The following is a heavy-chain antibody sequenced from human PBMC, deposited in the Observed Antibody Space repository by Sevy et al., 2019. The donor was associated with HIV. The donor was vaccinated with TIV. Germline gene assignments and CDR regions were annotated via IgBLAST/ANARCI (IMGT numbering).Heavy chain of an antibody. CDR1: GFTFSDHG. V-gene: IGHV3-30*18. Sequence: GGSLRLSCAASGFTFSDHGMHWVRQAPGKGLDWVVAISYDGNNRYYADSVKGRFTISRYNSKNTLYLQMDSVRPEDTAVYYCAKEDYGGNLPNYFASWGQGTRVTVSS. CDR2: ISYDGNNR. J-gene: IGHJ4*02. D-gene: IGHD4-17*01. CDR3: AKEDYGGNLPNYFAS.